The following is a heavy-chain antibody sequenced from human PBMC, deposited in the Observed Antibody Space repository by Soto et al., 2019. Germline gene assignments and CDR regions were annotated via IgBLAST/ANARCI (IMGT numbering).Heavy chain of an antibody. CDR3: MRELRRYCSGGTCYPGYFDC. J-gene: IGHJ4*02. D-gene: IGHD2-15*01. CDR2: MSYDGNNQ. Sequence: QVQLVESGGGVVQPGRSLRLSCVASGFIFRDYAMHWVRQAPGKGLEWVAVMSYDGNNQYYADSVRGRFTVSRDISKNTLYLQMKSLRAEDTAVYYGMRELRRYCSGGTCYPGYFDCWCEGTLVTVSS. V-gene: IGHV3-30-3*01. CDR1: GFIFRDYA.